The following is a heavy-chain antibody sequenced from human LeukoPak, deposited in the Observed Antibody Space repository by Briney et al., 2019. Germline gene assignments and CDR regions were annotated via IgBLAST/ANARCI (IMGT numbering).Heavy chain of an antibody. Sequence: SETLSLTCTVSGGSISSSRYYWGWIRQPPGKGLEWIGSIYYSGSTYYNPSLKSRVTISVDTSKNQFSLKLSSVTAADTAVYYCARVQSRLSWFDPWGQGTLVTVSS. V-gene: IGHV4-39*01. CDR2: IYYSGST. J-gene: IGHJ5*02. CDR3: ARVQSRLSWFDP. CDR1: GGSISSSRYY.